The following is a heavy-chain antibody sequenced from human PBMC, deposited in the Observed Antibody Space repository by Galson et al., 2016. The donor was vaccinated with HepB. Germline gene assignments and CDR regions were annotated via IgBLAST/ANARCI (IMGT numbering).Heavy chain of an antibody. Sequence: SLRLSCAVSGLTFWSSAMTWVRQAPGKGLEWVSTISGFGGETFYTDSVKGRFTISRDNADNSLSLQMNSLSGDDTAFYYCAKDGSYSGNLHGYFDYWGQGTLVTVSS. D-gene: IGHD1-26*01. CDR3: AKDGSYSGNLHGYFDY. V-gene: IGHV3-23*01. CDR1: GLTFWSSA. CDR2: ISGFGGET. J-gene: IGHJ4*02.